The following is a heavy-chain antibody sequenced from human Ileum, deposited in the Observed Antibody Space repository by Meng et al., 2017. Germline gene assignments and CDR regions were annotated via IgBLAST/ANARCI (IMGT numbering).Heavy chain of an antibody. CDR3: ARVLTAGPFDF. CDR2: IYYSGTA. J-gene: IGHJ4*02. D-gene: IGHD5-18*01. CDR1: GASLNSGGYY. V-gene: IGHV4-31*03. Sequence: VQWQESRPGRVKPSHPLSLTCTVSGASLNSGGYYSSWTRQHPGKGLEWIGYIYYSGTAYYNPSLKSRASISLDTSKNQFSLQLSSVTAADTAVYYCARVLTAGPFDFWGQGMLVTVSS.